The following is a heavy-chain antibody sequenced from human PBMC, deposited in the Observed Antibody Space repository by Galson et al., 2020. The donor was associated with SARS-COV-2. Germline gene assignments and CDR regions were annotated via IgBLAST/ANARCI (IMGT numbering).Heavy chain of an antibody. CDR3: ARDGGSRSWYYFDY. Sequence: KIGESLKISCAASGITFSDYYMSWIRQAPGQGLEWVSYITSSRSTIYYADSVKGRFTISRDNAKNSLYLQMNSLRAEDTAVYYCARDGGSRSWYYFDYWGQGTLVTVSS. J-gene: IGHJ4*02. V-gene: IGHV3-11*01. CDR2: ITSSRSTI. D-gene: IGHD6-13*01. CDR1: GITFSDYY.